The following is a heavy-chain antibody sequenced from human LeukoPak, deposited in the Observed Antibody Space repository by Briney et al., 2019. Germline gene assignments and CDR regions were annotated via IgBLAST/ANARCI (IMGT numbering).Heavy chain of an antibody. J-gene: IGHJ6*02. V-gene: IGHV4-39*01. CDR3: ARRRSHYYYYYGMDV. CDR2: IYYSGST. D-gene: IGHD4-17*01. Sequence: SETLSLTCTVSGGSISSSSYYWGWIRQPPGKGLEWIGSIYYSGSTYYNPSLKSRVTISVDTSKNQFSLKLSSVTAADTAVYYCARRRSHYYYYYGMDVWGQGTTVTV. CDR1: GGSISSSSYY.